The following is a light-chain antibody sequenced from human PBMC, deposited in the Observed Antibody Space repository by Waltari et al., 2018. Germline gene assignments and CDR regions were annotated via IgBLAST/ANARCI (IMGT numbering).Light chain of an antibody. CDR2: DVS. J-gene: IGLJ1*01. Sequence: QSTLTQPASVSGSPGQSITISCTGTSSDVGGHNYVSWYQQHPGKAPKLVIYDVSSRPSGVYNRFSGSKSGNTASLTIYGLQAEDEADYYCSSYTSSSTRVFGTGTRVTVL. CDR1: SSDVGGHNY. V-gene: IGLV2-14*03. CDR3: SSYTSSSTRV.